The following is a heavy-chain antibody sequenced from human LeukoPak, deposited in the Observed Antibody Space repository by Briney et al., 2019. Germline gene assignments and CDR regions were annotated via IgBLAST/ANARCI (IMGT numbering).Heavy chain of an antibody. Sequence: SETLSLTCTVSGGSISSSSYYWGWIRQPPGKGLEWIVSIYYSGSTYYNPSLKSRVTISVDTSKNQFSLNLNSVTAADTAVYYCARDRTHYYDILTGYPTNWFDPWGQGTLVTVSS. J-gene: IGHJ5*02. CDR3: ARDRTHYYDILTGYPTNWFDP. D-gene: IGHD3-9*01. CDR1: GGSISSSSYY. CDR2: IYYSGST. V-gene: IGHV4-39*07.